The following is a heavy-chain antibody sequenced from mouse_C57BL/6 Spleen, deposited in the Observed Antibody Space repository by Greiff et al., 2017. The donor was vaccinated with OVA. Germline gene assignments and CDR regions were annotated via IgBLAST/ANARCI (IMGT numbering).Heavy chain of an antibody. V-gene: IGHV1-69*01. D-gene: IGHD1-1*01. Sequence: VQLQQPGAELVMPGASVKLSCKASGYTFTSYWMHWVKQRPGQGLEWIGEIDPSDSYTNYNQKFKGKSTLTVDKSSSTAYMQLSSLTSEDSAVYYCARCPITTVVATSYFDYWGKGTTLTVSS. J-gene: IGHJ2*01. CDR3: ARCPITTVVATSYFDY. CDR1: GYTFTSYW. CDR2: IDPSDSYT.